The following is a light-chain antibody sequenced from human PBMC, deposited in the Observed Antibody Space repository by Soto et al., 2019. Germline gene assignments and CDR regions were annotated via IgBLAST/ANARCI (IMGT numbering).Light chain of an antibody. J-gene: IGKJ1*01. CDR2: GAS. V-gene: IGKV3-15*01. CDR3: QQYKNGWT. Sequence: EIVMTQSPATLSVSPGERATLSCRASQSVSSNLAWYQQQPGQAPRLLIYGASTRVTGIPARFSGSGSGTEFTLTISSLQSEDFAVYYCQQYKNGWTFGQGTKVDI. CDR1: QSVSSN.